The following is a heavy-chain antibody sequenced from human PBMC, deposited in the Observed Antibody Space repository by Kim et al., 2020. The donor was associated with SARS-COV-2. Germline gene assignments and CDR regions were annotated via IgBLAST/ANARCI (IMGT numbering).Heavy chain of an antibody. J-gene: IGHJ4*02. CDR1: GYTFTSYG. CDR3: ATDKTPLAYCGGDCKTPIDY. CDR2: INAGNGNT. Sequence: ASVKVSCKASGYTFTSYGVHWVRQAPGQRLEWMGWINAGNGNTKYSQKVQGRVTITRDTSASTAYMELSSLRSEDTAVYYCATDKTPLAYCGGDCKTPIDYWGQGALVTVSS. D-gene: IGHD2-21*01. V-gene: IGHV1-3*01.